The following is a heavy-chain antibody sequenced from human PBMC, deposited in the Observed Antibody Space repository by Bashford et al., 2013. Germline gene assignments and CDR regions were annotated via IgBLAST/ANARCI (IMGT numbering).Heavy chain of an antibody. CDR2: ISGSGGST. J-gene: IGHJ6*01. Sequence: VRQAPGKGLEWVSAISGSGGSTYYADSVKGRFTISRDNSKNTLYLQMNSLRAEDTAVYYCANRGSPYYGMDVWGPRATVTVS. V-gene: IGHV3-23*01. D-gene: IGHD1-26*01. CDR3: ANRGSPYYGMDV.